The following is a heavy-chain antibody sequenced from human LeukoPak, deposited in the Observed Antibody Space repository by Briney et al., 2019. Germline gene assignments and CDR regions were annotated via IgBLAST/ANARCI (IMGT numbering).Heavy chain of an antibody. V-gene: IGHV1-8*01. Sequence: ASVKVSCKASGYTFTSYDINWVRQAPGQGLEWMGWMNPKSGNTGHAQKFQGRVTITRDTSISTVYMELSSLRSEDTAVYYCAAGARGYSYGYIPYYYYYMDVWGKGTTVTVSS. CDR2: MNPKSGNT. CDR3: AAGARGYSYGYIPYYYYYMDV. J-gene: IGHJ6*03. CDR1: GYTFTSYD. D-gene: IGHD5-18*01.